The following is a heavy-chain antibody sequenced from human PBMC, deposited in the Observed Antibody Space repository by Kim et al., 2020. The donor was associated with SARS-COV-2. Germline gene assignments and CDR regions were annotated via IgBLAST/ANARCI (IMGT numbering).Heavy chain of an antibody. D-gene: IGHD6-19*01. CDR2: IDPSDSYT. J-gene: IGHJ6*02. CDR3: ATEGGQGGYSSGWQPSRQGGYYGMDV. Sequence: GESLQISCKGSGYSFTSYWISWVRQMPGKGLEWMGRIDPSDSYTNYSPSFQGHVTISADKSISTAYLQWSSLKASDTAMYYCATEGGQGGYSSGWQPSRQGGYYGMDVWGQGTTVTVSS. CDR1: GYSFTSYW. V-gene: IGHV5-10-1*01.